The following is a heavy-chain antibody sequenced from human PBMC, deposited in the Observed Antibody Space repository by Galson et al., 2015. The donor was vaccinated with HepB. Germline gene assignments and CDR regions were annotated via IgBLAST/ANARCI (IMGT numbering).Heavy chain of an antibody. CDR1: GGTFSSYA. Sequence: SVKVSCRASGGTFSSYAISWVRQAPGQGLEWMGGIIPIFGTANYAQKFQGRVTITADESTSTAYMELSSLRSEDTAVYYCARDWPVDSGSYSYDAFDIWGQGTMVTVSS. V-gene: IGHV1-69*13. CDR3: ARDWPVDSGSYSYDAFDI. J-gene: IGHJ3*02. D-gene: IGHD1-26*01. CDR2: IIPIFGTA.